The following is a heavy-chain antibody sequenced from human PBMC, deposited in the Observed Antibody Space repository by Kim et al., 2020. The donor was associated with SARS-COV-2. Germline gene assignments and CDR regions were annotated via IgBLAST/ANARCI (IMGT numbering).Heavy chain of an antibody. Sequence: ASVKVSCKASGYTFTGYYMHWVRQAPGQGLEWMGWINPNSGGTNYAQKFQGRVTMTRDMSISTAYMELSRLRSDDTAVYYCVRVAALYYFDYWGQGTLVTVSS. CDR2: INPNSGGT. D-gene: IGHD6-13*01. J-gene: IGHJ4*02. CDR1: GYTFTGYY. CDR3: VRVAALYYFDY. V-gene: IGHV1-2*02.